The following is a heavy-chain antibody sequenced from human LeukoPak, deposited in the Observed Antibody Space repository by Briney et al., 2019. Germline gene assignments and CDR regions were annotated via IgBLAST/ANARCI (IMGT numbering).Heavy chain of an antibody. V-gene: IGHV4-34*01. CDR1: GGSFSAYY. J-gene: IGHJ4*02. D-gene: IGHD4-17*01. CDR2: INHSGST. Sequence: SETLSLTCAVYGGSFSAYYWSWIRQPPGKGLEWIGEINHSGSTNYNPSLKSRVTISVDTSKNQFSLKLSSVTAADTAVYYCARGDLDTVTTQRGFQSASWGQGTLVTVSS. CDR3: ARGDLDTVTTQRGFQSAS.